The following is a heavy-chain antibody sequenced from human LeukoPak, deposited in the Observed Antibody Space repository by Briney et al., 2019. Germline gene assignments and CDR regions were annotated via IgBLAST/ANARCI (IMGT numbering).Heavy chain of an antibody. CDR3: AKDPRSTSTY. J-gene: IGHJ4*02. CDR1: GFTFSSYA. CDR2: ISGSGGST. Sequence: GGSLRLSCAVSGFTFSSYAMSWVRQALGKGLEWVSAISGSGGSTYYADSVKGRFTISRDNSKNTLYLQMNSLRAEDTAVYYCAKDPRSTSTYWGQGTLVTVSS. V-gene: IGHV3-23*01.